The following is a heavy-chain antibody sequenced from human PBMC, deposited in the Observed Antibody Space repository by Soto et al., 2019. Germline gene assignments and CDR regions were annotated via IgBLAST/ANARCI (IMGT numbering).Heavy chain of an antibody. Sequence: AGVQVSCQGSLYALHSWGSSCVRQEPGQGLEWMGWISAYNGNTNYAQKLQGRVTMTTDTSTSTAYMELRSLRSDDTAVYYCARDCTGLRYFHWFTDLYGMDVWGQGTTVTVSS. D-gene: IGHD3-9*01. CDR2: ISAYNGNT. CDR1: LYALHSWG. J-gene: IGHJ6*02. CDR3: ARDCTGLRYFHWFTDLYGMDV. V-gene: IGHV1-18*01.